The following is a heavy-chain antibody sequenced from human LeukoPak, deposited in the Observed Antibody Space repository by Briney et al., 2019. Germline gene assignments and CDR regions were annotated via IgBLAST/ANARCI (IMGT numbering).Heavy chain of an antibody. D-gene: IGHD6-19*01. V-gene: IGHV1-69*01. CDR2: IIPIFGTA. CDR3: ARGYSSGWTQPYNWFDP. CDR1: GGTFSSYA. J-gene: IGHJ5*02. Sequence: GASVTVSCQASGGTFSSYAISWVRQAPAQGLEWMGVIIPIFGTANYAQKFQGRVTITADESTSTAYMELSSLRSEDTAVYYCARGYSSGWTQPYNWFDPWGHGTLVTVSS.